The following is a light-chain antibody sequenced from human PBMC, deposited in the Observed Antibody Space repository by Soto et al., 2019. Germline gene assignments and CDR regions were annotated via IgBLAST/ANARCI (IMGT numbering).Light chain of an antibody. CDR1: QSVGRY. J-gene: IGKJ4*01. Sequence: EIVLTQSPATLSLSPGERATLSCRASQSVGRYLAWYQQKPGQAPRLLIFDASNSATGIPARFSGSGSGTDFTLTISSLEPEDFAVYYCQQRSNWPLTFGGGTKVEIK. V-gene: IGKV3-11*01. CDR2: DAS. CDR3: QQRSNWPLT.